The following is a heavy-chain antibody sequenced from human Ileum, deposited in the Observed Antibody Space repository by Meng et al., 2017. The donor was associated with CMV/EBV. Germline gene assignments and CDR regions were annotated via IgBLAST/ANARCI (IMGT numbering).Heavy chain of an antibody. J-gene: IGHJ4*02. CDR1: GFKFSDYW. CDR2: IKEDGSEK. CDR3: ARGIAARPGY. D-gene: IGHD6-6*01. V-gene: IGHV3-7*01. Sequence: GGSLRLSCAASGFKFSDYWMMWVRQAPGKGLEWVAHIKEDGSEKNYVDSVRGRFTISRDNAKSSLYLQLNSLRADDTAMYYCARGIAARPGYWGQGTLVTVSS.